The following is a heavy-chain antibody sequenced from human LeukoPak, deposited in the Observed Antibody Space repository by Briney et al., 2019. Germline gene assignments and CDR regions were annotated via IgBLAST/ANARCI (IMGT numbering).Heavy chain of an antibody. Sequence: SETLSLTCTVSGGSISSYYWSWIRQPPGNGLEWIGYIYYSGSTNYNPSLKSRVTISVDTSKNQFSLKLSSVTAADTAVYYCARRGLDILTENDAFDIWGQGTMVTVSS. CDR3: ARRGLDILTENDAFDI. CDR2: IYYSGST. D-gene: IGHD3-9*01. J-gene: IGHJ3*02. V-gene: IGHV4-59*08. CDR1: GGSISSYY.